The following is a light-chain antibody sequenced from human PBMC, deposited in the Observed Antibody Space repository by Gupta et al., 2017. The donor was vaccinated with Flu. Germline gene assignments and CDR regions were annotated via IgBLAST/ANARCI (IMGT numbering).Light chain of an antibody. CDR1: SSDVGGYNY. V-gene: IGLV2-14*01. CDR3: CSHRSDRVYV. CDR2: AVS. Sequence: SALIQPASVPGSPGQSITISCTGSSSDVGGYNYVAWYQPNPDKTHNLMFYAVSKRPSGVSNRFSGSKSGNTASLTISGHQAEDEADYYCCSHRSDRVYVFGSGTKVTV. J-gene: IGLJ1*01.